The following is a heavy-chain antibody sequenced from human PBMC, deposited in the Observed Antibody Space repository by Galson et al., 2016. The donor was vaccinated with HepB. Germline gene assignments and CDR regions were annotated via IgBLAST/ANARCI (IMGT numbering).Heavy chain of an antibody. CDR3: ARVFFGSGSYWCLDV. V-gene: IGHV3-48*02. CDR2: ISTNGGAI. D-gene: IGHD3-10*01. Sequence: SLRLSCAASGFAFNSYTMNWVRQAPGKGLEWLSYISTNGGAIYYADSVKGRFTISRDNAQNLLFLQMNSLRDEDTAVYYCARVFFGSGSYWCLDVWGQGNTVTVSS. J-gene: IGHJ6*02. CDR1: GFAFNSYT.